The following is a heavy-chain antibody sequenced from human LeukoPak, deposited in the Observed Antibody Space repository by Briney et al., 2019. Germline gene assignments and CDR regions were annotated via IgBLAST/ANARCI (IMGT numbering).Heavy chain of an antibody. CDR2: IRSKAYGGTT. CDR3: TIYYDFRSGYYYYYGMDA. D-gene: IGHD3-3*01. CDR1: GFTFGDYA. V-gene: IGHV3-49*04. J-gene: IGHJ6*02. Sequence: PGGSLRLSCTASGFTFGDYAMSWVRQAPGKGLEWVGFIRSKAYGGTTEYAASVKGRFTISRDDSKSIAYLQMNSLKTEDTAVYYCTIYYDFRSGYYYYYGMDAWGQGTTVTVSS.